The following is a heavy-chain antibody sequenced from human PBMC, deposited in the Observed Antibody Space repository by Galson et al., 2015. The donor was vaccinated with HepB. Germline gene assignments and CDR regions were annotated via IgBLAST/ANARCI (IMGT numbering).Heavy chain of an antibody. CDR3: ATGLWTHYYYYYGTDV. CDR1: GYTLTELS. V-gene: IGHV1-24*01. Sequence: QSGAEVTKPGESLKTSCKVSGYTLTELSMHWVRQAPGKGLEWMGGFDPEDGETIYAQKFQGRVTMTEDTSTDTAYMELSSLRSEDTAVYYCATGLWTHYYYYYGTDVWGQGTTVNVSS. D-gene: IGHD5-18*01. J-gene: IGHJ6*02. CDR2: FDPEDGET.